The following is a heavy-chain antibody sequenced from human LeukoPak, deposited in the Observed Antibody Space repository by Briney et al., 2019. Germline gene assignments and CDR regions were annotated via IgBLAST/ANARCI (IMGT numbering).Heavy chain of an antibody. Sequence: GGSLRLSCAASGFTFSSYAMSWVRRAPGKGLEWVSAISGSGGSTYYADSVKGRFTISRDNSKNTLYLQMNSLRAEDTAVYYCAKGRLWFGEPTPDYWGQGTLVTVSS. CDR1: GFTFSSYA. D-gene: IGHD3-10*01. CDR3: AKGRLWFGEPTPDY. V-gene: IGHV3-23*01. J-gene: IGHJ4*02. CDR2: ISGSGGST.